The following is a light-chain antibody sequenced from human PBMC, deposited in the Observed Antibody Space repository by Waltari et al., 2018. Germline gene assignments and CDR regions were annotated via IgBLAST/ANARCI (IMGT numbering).Light chain of an antibody. CDR3: SSYTSSNTFV. Sequence: QSALTQPASVSGSPGQSITISCTGTSSAVGGHNKVSWCQQHPGKAPKVLIYDVIFRATGVSNRFSGSKSGNTASLTISGLQADDEGDYYCSSYTSSNTFVFGTGTKVTVL. J-gene: IGLJ1*01. CDR2: DVI. CDR1: SSAVGGHNK. V-gene: IGLV2-14*01.